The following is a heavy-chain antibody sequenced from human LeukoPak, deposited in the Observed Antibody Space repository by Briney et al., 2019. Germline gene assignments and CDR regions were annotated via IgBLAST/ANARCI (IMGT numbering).Heavy chain of an antibody. V-gene: IGHV1-69*05. CDR3: ARDASSGWNPSWFDP. D-gene: IGHD6-19*01. CDR1: GGTFSSYA. CDR2: IIPIFGTA. J-gene: IGHJ5*02. Sequence: ASVKVSCKASGGTFSSYAISWVRQAPGQGLEWMGRIIPIFGTANYAQKFQGRVTITTDESTSTAYMELSSLRSEDTAVYYCARDASSGWNPSWFDPRGQGTLVTVSS.